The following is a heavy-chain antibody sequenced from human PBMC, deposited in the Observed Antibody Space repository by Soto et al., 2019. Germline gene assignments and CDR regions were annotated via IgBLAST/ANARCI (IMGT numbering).Heavy chain of an antibody. CDR2: IYWDDDK. CDR3: AHRPPYYDILTGYSNDAFDI. D-gene: IGHD3-9*01. J-gene: IGHJ3*02. Sequence: QITLKESGPTLVNPTQTLTLTCTFSGFSLSTSGVGVGWIRQPPGKALEWLALIYWDDDKRYSPSLKSRLTITKDTPKNQVVLTMANMDPVDTATYYCAHRPPYYDILTGYSNDAFDIWGQGKMVTVSS. CDR1: GFSLSTSGVG. V-gene: IGHV2-5*02.